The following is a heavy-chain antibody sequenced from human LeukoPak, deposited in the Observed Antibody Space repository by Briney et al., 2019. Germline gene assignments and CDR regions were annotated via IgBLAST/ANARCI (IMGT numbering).Heavy chain of an antibody. CDR1: GFTFSSYA. V-gene: IGHV3-30-3*01. CDR3: ARGVFPGPYYGMDV. Sequence: SGGSLRLSCAASGFTFSSYAMHWVRQAPGKGLEWVAVISYDGSNKYYADSVKGRFTISRDNSKNSLYLQMNSLRAEDTAVYYCARGVFPGPYYGMDVWGQGTTVTVSS. CDR2: ISYDGSNK. J-gene: IGHJ6*02.